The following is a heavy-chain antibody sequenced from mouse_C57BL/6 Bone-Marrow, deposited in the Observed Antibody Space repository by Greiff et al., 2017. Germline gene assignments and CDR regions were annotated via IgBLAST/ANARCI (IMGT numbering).Heavy chain of an antibody. D-gene: IGHD1-1*01. CDR1: GYTFTSYW. CDR3: ASFTTVVPYFDY. V-gene: IGHV1-64*01. CDR2: IHPNSGST. Sequence: VQLQQPGAELVKPGASVKLSCKASGYTFTSYWMHWVKQRPGQGLEWIGMIHPNSGSTNYNEKFKGKATLTVDTSSSTAYMQLSSLTSEDSAVYYCASFTTVVPYFDYWGQGTTLTVSS. J-gene: IGHJ2*01.